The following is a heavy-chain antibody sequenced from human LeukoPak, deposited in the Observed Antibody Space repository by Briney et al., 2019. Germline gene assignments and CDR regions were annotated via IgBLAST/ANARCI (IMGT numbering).Heavy chain of an antibody. J-gene: IGHJ6*04. CDR3: ARDDIVATISQVPYGMDV. V-gene: IGHV3-48*03. CDR1: GFPFSSYE. Sequence: GALSLSSAAAGFPFSSYEMNWVRRAPGKGVEWGSYIISSCSTIYYADSVKGRFTISRDNAKNSLYLQMNSLRAEDTAVYYCARDDIVATISQVPYGMDVWGKGTTVTVSS. CDR2: IISSCSTI. D-gene: IGHD5-12*01.